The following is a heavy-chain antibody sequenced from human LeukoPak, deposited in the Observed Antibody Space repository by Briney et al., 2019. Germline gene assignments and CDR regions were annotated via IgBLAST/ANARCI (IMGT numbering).Heavy chain of an antibody. V-gene: IGHV4-39*07. J-gene: IGHJ4*02. CDR1: GGSISSSSYY. CDR2: IYYSGST. D-gene: IGHD3-16*02. CDR3: ARVGNYRGTPFDFDY. Sequence: IPSETLSLTCTVSGGSISSSSYYWGWIRQPPGKGLEWIGSIYYSGSTYYNPSLKSRVTISVDTSKNQFSLKLSSVTAADTAVYYCARVGNYRGTPFDFDYWGQGTLVTVSS.